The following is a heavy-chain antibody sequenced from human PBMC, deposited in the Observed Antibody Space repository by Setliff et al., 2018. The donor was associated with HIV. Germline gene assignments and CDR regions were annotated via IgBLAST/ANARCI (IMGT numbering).Heavy chain of an antibody. Sequence: PGGSLRLSCAASRFTFSNYAMHWVRQAPGKGLEWVAVISYDGSVKYYADSVKGRFSISRDNSENTMYLQMNSLRAEDTAVFFCAREAAPGLEYFQYWGQGTLVTVSS. CDR2: ISYDGSVK. V-gene: IGHV3-30*04. J-gene: IGHJ1*01. D-gene: IGHD6-13*01. CDR3: AREAAPGLEYFQY. CDR1: RFTFSNYA.